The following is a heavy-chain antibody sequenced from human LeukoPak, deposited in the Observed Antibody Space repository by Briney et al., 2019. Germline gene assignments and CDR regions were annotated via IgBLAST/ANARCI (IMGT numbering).Heavy chain of an antibody. CDR3: ARVFSYYYDSSDPSMV. CDR2: ISSSSSYI. Sequence: GGSLRLSCAASGFTFSSYSMNWVRQAPGKGLEWVSSISSSSSYIYYADSVKGRFTISRDNAKNSLYLQMNSLRAEDTAVYYCARVFSYYYDSSDPSMVWGQGTMVTVSS. D-gene: IGHD3-22*01. J-gene: IGHJ3*01. V-gene: IGHV3-21*01. CDR1: GFTFSSYS.